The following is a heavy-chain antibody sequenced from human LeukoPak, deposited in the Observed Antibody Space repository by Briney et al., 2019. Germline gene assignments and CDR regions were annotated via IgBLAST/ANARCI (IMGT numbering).Heavy chain of an antibody. V-gene: IGHV3-7*03. J-gene: IGHJ6*02. CDR3: ARQGGYETYYYYGMDV. Sequence: GGSLRLSCAASGFTFSSYWMRWVRQAPGKGLEWVANIKQDGSEKYYVDSVKGRFTISRDNAKNSLYLQMNSLRAEDTAVYYCARQGGYETYYYYGMDVWGQGTTVTVSS. D-gene: IGHD5-12*01. CDR2: IKQDGSEK. CDR1: GFTFSSYW.